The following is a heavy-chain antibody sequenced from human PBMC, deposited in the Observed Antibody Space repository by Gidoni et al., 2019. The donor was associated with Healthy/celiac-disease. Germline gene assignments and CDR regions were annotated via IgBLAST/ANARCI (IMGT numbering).Heavy chain of an antibody. D-gene: IGHD6-6*01. Sequence: EVQLVESGGGLVTPGGSLRLSCAAAGFTFSNAWISWVRQAPGKGLEWVGRIKSKTDGGTTDYAAPVKGRFTISRDDSKNTLYLQMNSLKTEDTAVYYCTTAIGPHGAARRYYYYYYMDVWGKGTTVTVSS. V-gene: IGHV3-15*01. J-gene: IGHJ6*03. CDR1: GFTFSNAW. CDR2: IKSKTDGGTT. CDR3: TTAIGPHGAARRYYYYYYMDV.